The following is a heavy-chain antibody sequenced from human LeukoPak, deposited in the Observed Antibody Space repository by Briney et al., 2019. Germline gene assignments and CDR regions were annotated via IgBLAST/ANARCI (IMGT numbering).Heavy chain of an antibody. Sequence: GGSLRLSCAASGFTFSGSAMTWVRQAPGKGLEWVSVISGSGDSTFYADSVEGRFTISRDSSKNTVYLQMNSLRAGDTAIYYCAKGMSGSCYSGLHCWGQGTLVTVSS. J-gene: IGHJ4*02. CDR3: AKGMSGSCYSGLHC. CDR1: GFTFSGSA. V-gene: IGHV3-23*01. CDR2: ISGSGDST. D-gene: IGHD2-15*01.